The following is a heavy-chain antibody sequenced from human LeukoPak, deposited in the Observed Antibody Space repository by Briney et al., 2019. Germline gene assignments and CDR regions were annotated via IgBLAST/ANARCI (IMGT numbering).Heavy chain of an antibody. CDR2: VRYGGSNE. V-gene: IGHV3-30*02. D-gene: IGHD5-12*01. Sequence: GGSLRLSCAASGFVFSNYGMHWVRQAPGKGLEWVAFVRYGGSNEYYADSVEGRFTISRDNSKNTLFLHMNSLRPEDTAVYSCAKESGRGYHSEGPHYWGLGTLVTVSS. CDR3: AKESGRGYHSEGPHY. CDR1: GFVFSNYG. J-gene: IGHJ4*02.